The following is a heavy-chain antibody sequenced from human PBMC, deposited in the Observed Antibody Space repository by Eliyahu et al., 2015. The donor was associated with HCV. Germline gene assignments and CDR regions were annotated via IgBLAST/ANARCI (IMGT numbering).Heavy chain of an antibody. J-gene: IGHJ4*02. CDR2: XYPGDSDI. D-gene: IGHD3-22*01. Sequence: EVQLVQSGAEVKKPGEXXLISCKGSGXDXTXHWIGWVRQMPGKGLXWXGIXYPGDSDIRYRPSFQGQVTMSADQSISTAYLQWNTLKASDTAMYYCTRHSTPYYYDGSGFTDYWGQGTLVTVSS. V-gene: IGHV5-51*01. CDR3: TRHSTPYYYDGSGFTDY. CDR1: GXDXTXHW.